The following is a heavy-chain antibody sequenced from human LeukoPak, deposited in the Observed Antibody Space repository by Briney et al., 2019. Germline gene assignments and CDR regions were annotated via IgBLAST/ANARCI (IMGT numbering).Heavy chain of an antibody. CDR3: VKRVAAGGYFDY. CDR1: GFTFSSYA. D-gene: IGHD6-19*01. Sequence: PGVTLRLSCSASGFTFSSYAMHWVRHAQGKGLEYVSAISSNGGSTYYADSVKGRFTISRDNSKNTLYLQMSSLRAEDTAVYYCVKRVAAGGYFDYWGQGTLVTVSS. CDR2: ISSNGGST. J-gene: IGHJ4*02. V-gene: IGHV3-64D*06.